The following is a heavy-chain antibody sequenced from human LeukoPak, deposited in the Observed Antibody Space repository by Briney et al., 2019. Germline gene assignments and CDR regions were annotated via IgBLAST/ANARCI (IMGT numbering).Heavy chain of an antibody. V-gene: IGHV3-23*01. CDR1: GFTFSSYA. J-gene: IGHJ4*02. Sequence: QSGGSLRLSCAASGFTFSSYAMNWVRQAPGKGLEWVSVTSDSDGGTYYAASVKGRFTISRDNAKNSLYLQMNSLRAEDTAVYYCARAGYYDGFDYWGQGTLVTVSS. D-gene: IGHD3-22*01. CDR2: TSDSDGGT. CDR3: ARAGYYDGFDY.